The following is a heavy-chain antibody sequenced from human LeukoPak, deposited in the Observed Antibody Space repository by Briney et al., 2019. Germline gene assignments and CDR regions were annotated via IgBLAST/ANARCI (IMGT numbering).Heavy chain of an antibody. Sequence: GGSLRLSCAASGFTFSIHSMNWVRQAPGRGLEWVSYITSRSTTKQYADSVKGRFTISRENARNSLYLQMNSLRDEDTAVYYCARVQTSAFDIWGQGTMVTVSS. CDR3: ARVQTSAFDI. CDR1: GFTFSIHS. V-gene: IGHV3-48*02. CDR2: ITSRSTTK. J-gene: IGHJ3*02. D-gene: IGHD1-1*01.